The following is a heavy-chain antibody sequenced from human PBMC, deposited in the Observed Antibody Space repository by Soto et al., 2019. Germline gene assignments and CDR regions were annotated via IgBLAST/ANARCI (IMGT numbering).Heavy chain of an antibody. CDR2: ISSSGSTI. D-gene: IGHD1-1*01. J-gene: IGHJ4*02. CDR3: ARGWNDAGRADY. Sequence: SLRLSCSASVFTFSDYYMSWIRQAPGKGLEWVSYISSSGSTIYYADSVKGRFTISRDNAKNSLYLQMNSLRAEDTAVYYCARGWNDAGRADYWGQGTLVTVSS. V-gene: IGHV3-11*01. CDR1: VFTFSDYY.